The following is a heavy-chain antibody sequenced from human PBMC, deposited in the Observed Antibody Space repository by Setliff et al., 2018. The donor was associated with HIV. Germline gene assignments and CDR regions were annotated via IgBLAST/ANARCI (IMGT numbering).Heavy chain of an antibody. D-gene: IGHD3-16*01. Sequence: GGSLRLSCAASGFTFSSYSMNWVRQAPGKGLERISYISSSSNTIYYADSVKGRFTISRDNAKNSLYLQMNSLRAEDTAVYYCARTPRYYDYAWGSYGAPLYYFDYWGQGTLVTVSS. CDR2: ISSSSNTI. J-gene: IGHJ4*02. CDR1: GFTFSSYS. V-gene: IGHV3-48*01. CDR3: ARTPRYYDYAWGSYGAPLYYFDY.